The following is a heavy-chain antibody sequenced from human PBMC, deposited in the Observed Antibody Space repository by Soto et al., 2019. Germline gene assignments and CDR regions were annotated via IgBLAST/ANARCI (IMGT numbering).Heavy chain of an antibody. D-gene: IGHD2-8*02. Sequence: SETLSLTCAVSGGSISSSNWWSWVRQPPGKGLEWIGEIYHSGSTNYNPSLKSRVTIPVDKSKNQFSLKLSSVTAADTAVYYCARSGGGRHFDYWGQGTLVTVSS. CDR1: GGSISSSNW. V-gene: IGHV4-4*02. CDR3: ARSGGGRHFDY. J-gene: IGHJ4*02. CDR2: IYHSGST.